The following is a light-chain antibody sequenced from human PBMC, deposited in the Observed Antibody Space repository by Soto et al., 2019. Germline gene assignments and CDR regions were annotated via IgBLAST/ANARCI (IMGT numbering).Light chain of an antibody. J-gene: IGLJ2*01. CDR1: SGHSSYA. Sequence: QPVLTQSPSASASLGASVKLTCTLSSGHSSYAIAWHQQQPEKGPRYLMKLNSDGSHSKGDGIPDRLSGSSSGAERYLPISSLQSEDEADYYCQTWGTGIVVFGGGTKLTVL. CDR3: QTWGTGIVV. CDR2: LNSDGSH. V-gene: IGLV4-69*01.